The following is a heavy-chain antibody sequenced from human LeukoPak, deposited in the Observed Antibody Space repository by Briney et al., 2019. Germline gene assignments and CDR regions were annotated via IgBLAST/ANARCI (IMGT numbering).Heavy chain of an antibody. CDR2: ISGGGVST. CDR1: GFSFSSYG. V-gene: IGHV3-23*01. J-gene: IGHJ4*02. D-gene: IGHD6-19*01. CDR3: ARKVAAPDY. Sequence: GGSLRLSCAGSGFSFSSYGMSWVRQAPEKGLQWVSAISGGGVSTYYADSVRGRFTISRDNSKNTLYLQMNSLRAEDTAVYYCARKVAAPDYWGQGTLVTVSS.